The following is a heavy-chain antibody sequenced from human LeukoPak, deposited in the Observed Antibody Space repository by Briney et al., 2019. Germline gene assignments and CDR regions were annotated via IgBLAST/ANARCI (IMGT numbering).Heavy chain of an antibody. CDR2: ISGSGAST. J-gene: IGHJ4*02. CDR1: GFTFSSYA. D-gene: IGHD1-1*01. Sequence: PGGSLRLSCAASGFTFSSYAMSWVRQAPGLGLEWVSAISGSGASTYYADSVKGRFTISRDNSKNTLYLQMNSLRAEDTAVYYCAKVAAEWVAGVRDLDFDYWGQGTLVTVSS. CDR3: AKVAAEWVAGVRDLDFDY. V-gene: IGHV3-23*01.